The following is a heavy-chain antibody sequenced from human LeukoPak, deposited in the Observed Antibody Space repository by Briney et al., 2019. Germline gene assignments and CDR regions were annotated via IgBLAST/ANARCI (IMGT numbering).Heavy chain of an antibody. J-gene: IGHJ6*02. CDR3: AREWRGIASHYHGMDV. CDR2: LGTNGDA. D-gene: IGHD6-6*01. V-gene: IGHV3-13*01. CDR1: GFSFSDYD. Sequence: GGSLRLSCVASGFSFSDYDMYWVRQAAGRGLEWVSALGTNGDAYYLGSVRGRFTISRENVKNSLYLQMNSLGVEDTAVYYCAREWRGIASHYHGMDVWGQGTTATVSS.